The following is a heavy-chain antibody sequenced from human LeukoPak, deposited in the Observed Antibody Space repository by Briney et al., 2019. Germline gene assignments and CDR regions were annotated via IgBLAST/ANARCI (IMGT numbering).Heavy chain of an antibody. CDR1: GFTFSSYW. D-gene: IGHD2-15*01. CDR3: ARVGRTQVVAATTY. V-gene: IGHV3-7*01. J-gene: IGHJ4*02. CDR2: IKQDGSEK. Sequence: GGSLRLSCAATGFTFSSYWMSWVRQAPGKGLEWVANIKQDGSEKYYVDSVKGRFTISRDNAKNSLYLQMNSLRAEDTAVYYCARVGRTQVVAATTYWGQGTLVTVSS.